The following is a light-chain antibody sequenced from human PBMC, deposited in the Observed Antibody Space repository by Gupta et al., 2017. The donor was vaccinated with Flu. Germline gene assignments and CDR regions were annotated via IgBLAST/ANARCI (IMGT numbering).Light chain of an antibody. CDR3: QQYKSHPPT. J-gene: IGKJ3*01. Sequence: DIQVTQSPSSLSASVGDRVTITCRASQDINIVLAWFQQKPGKTPKSLIYATSHLESGVPSRFSGSGSGSTFTLTISSLQPEDFATYYCQQYKSHPPTFGPGTKVDV. CDR2: ATS. V-gene: IGKV1-16*01. CDR1: QDINIV.